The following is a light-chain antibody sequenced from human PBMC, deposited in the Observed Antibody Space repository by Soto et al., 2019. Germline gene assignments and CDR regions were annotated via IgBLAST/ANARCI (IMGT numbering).Light chain of an antibody. V-gene: IGKV1-39*01. Sequence: DIQMTQSPSSLSASVGDRVTITCRASQSISSYLNWYQQKPGKAPKLLIYAASSLQSGVPSRFSGSGSGTDFTRTISSLQPEDFATYYGQQSYSTPVFGQGTKLEIK. J-gene: IGKJ2*01. CDR3: QQSYSTPV. CDR2: AAS. CDR1: QSISSY.